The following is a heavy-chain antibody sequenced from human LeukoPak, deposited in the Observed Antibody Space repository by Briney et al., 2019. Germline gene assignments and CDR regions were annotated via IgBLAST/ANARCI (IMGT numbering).Heavy chain of an antibody. J-gene: IGHJ4*02. D-gene: IGHD3-22*01. CDR3: ARSVDYFDNTGPHMMFDY. Sequence: SDTLSLTCNVSGDSITSHYWKWIRQPPGKGLEWIGYIYYTGIIKYNPSLTSRVSMSVDTSKNQFFLKMKSVTAADTAVYHCARSVDYFDNTGPHMMFDYWGQGSLVTVSS. CDR2: IYYTGII. V-gene: IGHV4-59*07. CDR1: GDSITSHY.